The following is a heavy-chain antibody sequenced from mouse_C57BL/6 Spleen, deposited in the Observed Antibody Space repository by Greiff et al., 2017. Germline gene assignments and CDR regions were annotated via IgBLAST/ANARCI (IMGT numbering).Heavy chain of an antibody. D-gene: IGHD3-2*02. CDR2: IDPSDSET. Sequence: QVQLKQPGAELVRPGSSVKLSCKASGYTFTSYWMHWVKQRPIQGLEWIGNIDPSDSETHYNQKFKDKATLTVDKSSSTAYMQLSSLTSEDSAVXYCARGQLRLDYWGQGTTLTVSS. CDR3: ARGQLRLDY. J-gene: IGHJ2*01. CDR1: GYTFTSYW. V-gene: IGHV1-52*01.